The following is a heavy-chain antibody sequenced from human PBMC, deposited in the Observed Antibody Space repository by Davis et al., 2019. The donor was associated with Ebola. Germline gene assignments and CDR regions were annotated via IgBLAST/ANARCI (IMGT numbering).Heavy chain of an antibody. CDR1: GYTFTSYG. V-gene: IGHV1-18*04. J-gene: IGHJ4*02. D-gene: IGHD5-24*01. CDR2: INPHNGNT. CDR3: ARAQFPTSRDH. Sequence: ASVKVSCKASGYTFTSYGITWVRQAPGQGLEWMGWINPHNGNTTYAQNVQGRVTMTTETSTSTAYMAVGSLRSDDPALYSCARAQFPTSRDHWGQGTLVTVSS.